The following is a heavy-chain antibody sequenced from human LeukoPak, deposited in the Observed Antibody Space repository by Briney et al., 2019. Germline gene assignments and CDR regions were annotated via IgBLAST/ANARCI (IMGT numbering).Heavy chain of an antibody. CDR1: VYTFTGYY. CDR2: INPNSGGT. Sequence: ASVKVSCKASVYTFTGYYMHWVRQAPGQGLEWMGWINPNSGGTNYAQKFQGRVTMARDTSISTAYMELSRLRSDDTAVYYCARERDEEALGAFDIWGQGTMVTVSS. D-gene: IGHD7-27*01. V-gene: IGHV1-2*02. CDR3: ARERDEEALGAFDI. J-gene: IGHJ3*02.